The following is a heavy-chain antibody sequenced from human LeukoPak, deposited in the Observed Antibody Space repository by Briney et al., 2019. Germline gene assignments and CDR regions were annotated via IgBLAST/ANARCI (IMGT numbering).Heavy chain of an antibody. J-gene: IGHJ5*02. CDR1: GGSISSSSYY. CDR3: ARGYFSSWYINWFDP. Sequence: SETLSLTCTVSGGSISSSSYYWGWIRQPPGKGLEWIGNIYYSGSTYSNPSLKSRVTISVDTSKNQFSLKLSSVTAADTAVYYCARGYFSSWYINWFDPWGQGTLVTVSS. V-gene: IGHV4-39*07. CDR2: IYYSGST. D-gene: IGHD6-13*01.